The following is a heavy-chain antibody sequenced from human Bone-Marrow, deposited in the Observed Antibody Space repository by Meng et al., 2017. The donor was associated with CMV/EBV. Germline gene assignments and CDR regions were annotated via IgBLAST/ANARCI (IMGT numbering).Heavy chain of an antibody. CDR2: INPDSGST. J-gene: IGHJ6*02. V-gene: IGHV1-46*01. D-gene: IGHD6-6*01. Sequence: ASVKVSCKASGYTFTKFYIYWVRQAPGLGPEWMGIINPDSGSTSHAQKFQGRVTMTRDTSTTTAYMELSSLRSEDTAVYYCARWGSSSDGYYYYGMDVWGQGTTVTVSS. CDR1: GYTFTKFY. CDR3: ARWGSSSDGYYYYGMDV.